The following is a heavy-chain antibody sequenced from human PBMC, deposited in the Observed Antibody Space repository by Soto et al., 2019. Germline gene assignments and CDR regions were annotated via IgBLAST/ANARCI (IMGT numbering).Heavy chain of an antibody. CDR2: IIPAFATT. V-gene: IGHV1-69*01. CDR3: ARWAGSCGSACCYTAFDY. J-gene: IGHJ4*02. Sequence: QVQLVQSGAEVKKPGSSVKVSCKASGGTFSRYTVSWVRQAPGQGLEWMGQIIPAFATTNYAQKFQDRVTITADEFTSKAYMELSSLGFEDTAVYYCARWAGSCGSACCYTAFDYWGQGTLVTVSS. D-gene: IGHD2-2*02. CDR1: GGTFSRYT.